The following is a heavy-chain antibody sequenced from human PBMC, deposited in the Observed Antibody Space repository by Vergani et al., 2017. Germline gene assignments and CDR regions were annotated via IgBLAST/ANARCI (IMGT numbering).Heavy chain of an antibody. Sequence: QVQLVQSGAEVKKPGASVKVSCKEYGYTFTRYGISWVRQAPGQGLEWMGWISAYNGNTKYAQKLQGRVTMTTDTSTSTAYMELRSLRSDDTAVYYCARDLITSQISRWFDPWGQGTLVTVSS. D-gene: IGHD1-14*01. V-gene: IGHV1-18*01. CDR1: GYTFTRYG. CDR2: ISAYNGNT. CDR3: ARDLITSQISRWFDP. J-gene: IGHJ5*02.